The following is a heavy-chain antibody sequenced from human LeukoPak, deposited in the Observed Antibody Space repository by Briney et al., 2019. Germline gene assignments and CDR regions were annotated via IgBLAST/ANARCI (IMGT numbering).Heavy chain of an antibody. V-gene: IGHV3-21*01. J-gene: IGHJ3*02. CDR2: ISSSSSYI. CDR3: ARFQYYYDSSGYYGAFDI. CDR1: GFSISNNY. Sequence: GGSLRLSCAASGFSISNNYMNWVRQAPGKGLEWVSSISSSSSYIYYADSVKGRFTISRDNAKNSLYLQMNSLRAEDTAVYYCARFQYYYDSSGYYGAFDIWGQGTMVTVSS. D-gene: IGHD3-22*01.